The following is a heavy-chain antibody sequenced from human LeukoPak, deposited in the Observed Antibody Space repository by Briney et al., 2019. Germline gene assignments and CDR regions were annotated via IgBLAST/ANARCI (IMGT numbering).Heavy chain of an antibody. V-gene: IGHV4-39*07. Sequence: PSETLSLTCTVSGGSISSSSYYWGWIRQAPGKGPEWIGSIYNSGTTYYNPSLKSRVTLSLDTSKNQFSLRLTSVTAADTAIYYCARAPYAGGSYHDFWGQGTLVTVSS. CDR2: IYNSGTT. D-gene: IGHD3-16*02. J-gene: IGHJ4*02. CDR1: GGSISSSSYY. CDR3: ARAPYAGGSYHDF.